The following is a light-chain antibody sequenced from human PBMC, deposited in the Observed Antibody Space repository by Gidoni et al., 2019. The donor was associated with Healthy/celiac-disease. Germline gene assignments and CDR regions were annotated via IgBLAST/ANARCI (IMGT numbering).Light chain of an antibody. V-gene: IGLV2-14*03. CDR1: SSDVGGYNY. CDR3: SSYTSSSTLVV. CDR2: DVS. Sequence: QSALTQPASVSGSPGQSITIPSTGTSSDVGGYNYVSWYQHNPGKAPKLMIYDVSNRPSGVSNRFSCSKSGNTASLTSSGLQAEDEADYYCSSYTSSSTLVVFGGGTKLTVL. J-gene: IGLJ2*01.